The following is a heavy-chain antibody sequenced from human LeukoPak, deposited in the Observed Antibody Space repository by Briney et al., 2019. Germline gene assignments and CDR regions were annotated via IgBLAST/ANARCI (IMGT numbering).Heavy chain of an antibody. CDR1: GFTVSSNY. CDR2: IYSGGST. J-gene: IGHJ4*02. D-gene: IGHD5-12*01. Sequence: PGGSLRLSCAASGFTVSSNYMSLVRQAPGKGLEWVSVIYSGGSTYYADSVKGRFTISRDNSKNTLYLQMNSLRAEDTAVYYCAKIARSGYETFDYWGQGTLVTVSS. V-gene: IGHV3-66*01. CDR3: AKIARSGYETFDY.